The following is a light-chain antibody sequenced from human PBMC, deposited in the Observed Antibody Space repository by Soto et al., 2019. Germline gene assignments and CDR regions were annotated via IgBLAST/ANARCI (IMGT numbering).Light chain of an antibody. CDR1: QSVSSN. J-gene: IGKJ4*01. V-gene: IGKV3-15*01. CDR3: QQNNNWPPIT. Sequence: EIVMTQSPATLSVSPGERATLSCRASQSVSSNLAWYQQKPGQAPRLLIYGASTRATGIPARFSGSGSGTEVTLTISSLKSEDFAVYYCQQNNNWPPITFGGGTKVEIK. CDR2: GAS.